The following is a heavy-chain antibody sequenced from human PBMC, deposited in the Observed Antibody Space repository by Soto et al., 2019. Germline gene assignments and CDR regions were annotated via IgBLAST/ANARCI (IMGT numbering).Heavy chain of an antibody. J-gene: IGHJ6*02. CDR3: TTGIVVVIPSGMDV. CDR2: IRNKPHSYST. D-gene: IGHD3-22*01. V-gene: IGHV3-72*01. Sequence: GMGLEGVCRIRNKPHSYSTTYAASVKGRFTISRDDSKNTLYLQMNSLKTEDTAVYYCTTGIVVVIPSGMDVLGQGTTVTVSS.